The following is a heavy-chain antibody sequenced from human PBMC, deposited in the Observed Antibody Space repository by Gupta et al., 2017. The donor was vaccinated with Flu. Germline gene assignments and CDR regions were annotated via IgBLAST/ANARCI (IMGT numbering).Heavy chain of an antibody. J-gene: IGHJ4*02. CDR1: GFSFSNYW. Sequence: EVQLVESGGGLVQPGGSLSLSCVASGFSFSNYWMTWVRQAPGKGLEWVANINPDGSEKYYVDSVQGRFTISRDNAKNSLYLQMNSLRAEDTAVYYCARDLDYYESSGYYPLFDYWGQGTLVTVSS. V-gene: IGHV3-7*04. CDR3: ARDLDYYESSGYYPLFDY. D-gene: IGHD3-22*01. CDR2: INPDGSEK.